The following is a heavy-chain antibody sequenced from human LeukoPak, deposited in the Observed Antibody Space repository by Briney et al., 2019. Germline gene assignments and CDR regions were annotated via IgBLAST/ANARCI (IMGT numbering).Heavy chain of an antibody. D-gene: IGHD4/OR15-4a*01. CDR2: INPNSGGT. CDR3: APLTADAFDI. Sequence: ASVKVSCKASGYTFTSYGISWVRQAPGQGLEWMGWINPNSGGTNYAQKFQGRVTMTRDTSISTAYMELSRLRSDDTAVYYCAPLTADAFDIWGQGTMVTVSS. J-gene: IGHJ3*02. V-gene: IGHV1-2*02. CDR1: GYTFTSYG.